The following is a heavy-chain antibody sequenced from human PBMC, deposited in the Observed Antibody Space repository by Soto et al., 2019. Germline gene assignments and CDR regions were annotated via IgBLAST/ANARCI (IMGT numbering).Heavy chain of an antibody. CDR3: ARRDAYDYVWGSYRPNWFDP. J-gene: IGHJ5*02. Sequence: SETLSLTCAVYGGSFSCYYWSWIRQPPGKGLEWIGEINHSGSTNYNPSLKSRVTISVDTSKNQFSLKLSSVTAADTAVYYCARRDAYDYVWGSYRPNWFDPWGQGTLVTVS. D-gene: IGHD3-16*02. V-gene: IGHV4-34*01. CDR2: INHSGST. CDR1: GGSFSCYY.